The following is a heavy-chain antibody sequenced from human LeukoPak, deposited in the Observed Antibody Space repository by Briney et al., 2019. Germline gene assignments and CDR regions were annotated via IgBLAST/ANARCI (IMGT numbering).Heavy chain of an antibody. D-gene: IGHD6-13*01. J-gene: IGHJ6*03. CDR2: INWNGGST. Sequence: GGSLRLSCAASGFTFDDYGMSRVRQAPGKGLEWVSGINWNGGSTGYADSVKGRFTISRDNAKNSLYLQMNSLRAEDTALYYCARRSSSWYTTYYYYYMDVWGKRTTVTLSS. V-gene: IGHV3-20*04. CDR3: ARRSSSWYTTYYYYYMDV. CDR1: GFTFDDYG.